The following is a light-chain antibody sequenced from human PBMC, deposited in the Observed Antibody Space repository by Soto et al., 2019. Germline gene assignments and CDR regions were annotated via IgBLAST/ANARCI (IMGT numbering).Light chain of an antibody. Sequence: EIVLTQSPGTLSLSPGERATLSCRASQSVSSSYLAWYQQKPGQAPRLLIYDASSRAPGIPDRFSGSGSRTDFTLTISRLEHEDFAVYYGQQYGSSLYTFGQGTKLEIK. CDR1: QSVSSSY. V-gene: IGKV3-20*01. CDR2: DAS. CDR3: QQYGSSLYT. J-gene: IGKJ2*01.